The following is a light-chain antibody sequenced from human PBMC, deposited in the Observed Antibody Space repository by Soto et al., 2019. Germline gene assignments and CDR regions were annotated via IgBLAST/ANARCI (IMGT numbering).Light chain of an antibody. CDR2: EVS. CDR1: SSDIGDYNY. J-gene: IGLJ1*01. Sequence: QSALTPPASVSGSPGQSVTISCAGTSSDIGDYNYVSWYQQHPGKAPKVMIYEVSNRPSGVSNRFSGYKSGNTASLTISGLQAEDEADYYCSSYTSSSTLYVFGSGTKVTVL. CDR3: SSYTSSSTLYV. V-gene: IGLV2-14*01.